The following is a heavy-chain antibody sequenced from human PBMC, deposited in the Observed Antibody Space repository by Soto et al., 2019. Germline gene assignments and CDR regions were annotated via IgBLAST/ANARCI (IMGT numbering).Heavy chain of an antibody. CDR1: GFTFSSYA. CDR2: ISYDGSNK. CDR3: ARDQVFYCDSSGDHDAFDI. J-gene: IGHJ3*02. Sequence: SGGSLRLSCAASGFTFSSYAMHWVRQAPGKGLEWVAVISYDGSNKYYADSVKGRFTISRDNSKKRRYLLMNSLRAEDTAVHYCARDQVFYCDSSGDHDAFDIWGQGTMVTVSS. V-gene: IGHV3-30-3*01. D-gene: IGHD3-22*01.